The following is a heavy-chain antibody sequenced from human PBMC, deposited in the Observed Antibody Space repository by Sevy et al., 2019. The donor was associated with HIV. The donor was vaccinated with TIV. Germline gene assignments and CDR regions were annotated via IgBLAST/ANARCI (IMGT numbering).Heavy chain of an antibody. CDR3: AKDPGAYSGRAFDI. V-gene: IGHV3-23*01. J-gene: IGHJ3*02. CDR1: GFTFSSYA. D-gene: IGHD3-10*01. Sequence: GESLKISCAASGFTFSSYAMSWVRQAPGKGLEWVSAISGSGGSTYYADSVKGRFTISRDNSKNTLYLQVNSLRAEDTAVYYCAKDPGAYSGRAFDIWGQGTMVTVSS. CDR2: ISGSGGST.